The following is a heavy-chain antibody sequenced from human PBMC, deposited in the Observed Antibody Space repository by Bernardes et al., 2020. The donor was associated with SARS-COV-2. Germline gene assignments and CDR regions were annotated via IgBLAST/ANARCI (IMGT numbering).Heavy chain of an antibody. J-gene: IGHJ6*02. D-gene: IGHD6-19*01. CDR3: ARVPSGWKGGFYYYYAMDV. V-gene: IGHV3-11*01. CDR1: GFTFSDYY. Sequence: GGSLRLSCAASGFTFSDYYMSWIRQAPGKGLEWVSYISGSGSTTYYADSVKGRFTISRDNAKNSLYLQMNSLRAEDTAVYYCARVPSGWKGGFYYYYAMDVWGQGTTVTVSS. CDR2: ISGSGSTT.